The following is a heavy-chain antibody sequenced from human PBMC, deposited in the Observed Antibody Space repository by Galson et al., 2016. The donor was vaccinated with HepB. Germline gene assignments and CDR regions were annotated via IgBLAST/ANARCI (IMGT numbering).Heavy chain of an antibody. V-gene: IGHV3-7*01. CDR1: GFTFRSYW. D-gene: IGHD3-16*01. Sequence: SLRLSCAASGFTFRSYWMIWVRQAPGKGLEWLAKIKQDGSEKHYVDSVKGRFTISRDNAKDSLYLQMNTLRAEDTAVYYCARHYADWFDPWGQGTLVTVSS. J-gene: IGHJ5*02. CDR2: IKQDGSEK. CDR3: ARHYADWFDP.